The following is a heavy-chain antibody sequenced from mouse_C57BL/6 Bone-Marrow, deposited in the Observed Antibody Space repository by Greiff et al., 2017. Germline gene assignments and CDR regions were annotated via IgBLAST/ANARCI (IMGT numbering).Heavy chain of an antibody. CDR2: TWRGGST. D-gene: IGHD1-1*01. CDR1: GFSLTSYG. V-gene: IGHV2-5*01. CDR3: AKNPPAITTVVGGGYFDV. Sequence: VQVVESGPGLVQPSQSLSITCTVSGFSLTSYGVHWVRQSPGKGLEWLGVTWRGGSTDYNAAFMSRLSITKDNSKSQVFFKMNSLQADDTAIYYCAKNPPAITTVVGGGYFDVWGTGTTVTVSS. J-gene: IGHJ1*03.